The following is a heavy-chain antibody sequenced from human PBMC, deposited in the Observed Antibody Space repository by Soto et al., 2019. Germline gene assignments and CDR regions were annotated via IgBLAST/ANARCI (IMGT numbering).Heavy chain of an antibody. V-gene: IGHV4-4*07. Sequence: QVQLQESGPGLLKASETLSLSCSVSGGSISKFYWSWIRKTAGKGLEWMGRVYATGTTDYNPYLRSRVTMSVDISKKTFYLRLTSFTAADTCVYYCVRDGSKTLRDWFDPWGQGKLVTVSS. D-gene: IGHD4-17*01. J-gene: IGHJ5*02. CDR3: VRDGSKTLRDWFDP. CDR2: VYATGTT. CDR1: GGSISKFY.